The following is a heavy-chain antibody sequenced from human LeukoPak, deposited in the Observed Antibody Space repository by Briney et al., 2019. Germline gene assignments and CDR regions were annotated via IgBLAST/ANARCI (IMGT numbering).Heavy chain of an antibody. J-gene: IGHJ4*02. CDR1: GGTFSSYA. CDR3: AGAMVRGAKYFDY. V-gene: IGHV1-69*05. Sequence: SVKVSCKASGGTFSSYAISWVRQAPGQGLEWMGRIIPIFGTANYAQKFQGRVTITTDESTSTAYMELSSLRSEDTAVYYCAGAMVRGAKYFDYWGQGTLVTVSS. D-gene: IGHD3-10*01. CDR2: IIPIFGTA.